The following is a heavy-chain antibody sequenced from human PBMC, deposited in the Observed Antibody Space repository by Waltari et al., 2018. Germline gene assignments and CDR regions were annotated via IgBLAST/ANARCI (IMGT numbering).Heavy chain of an antibody. J-gene: IGHJ5*02. Sequence: QVQLVQSGAEVKKPGSSVKVSCKASGGTFSSYAISWVRQAPGQGLEWMGGSIPILGIANYAQKFQGRVTITADKSTSTAYMELSSLRSEDTAVYYCAREYCSSTSCPRAKNWFDPWGQGTLVTVSS. V-gene: IGHV1-69*10. CDR2: SIPILGIA. D-gene: IGHD2-2*01. CDR3: AREYCSSTSCPRAKNWFDP. CDR1: GGTFSSYA.